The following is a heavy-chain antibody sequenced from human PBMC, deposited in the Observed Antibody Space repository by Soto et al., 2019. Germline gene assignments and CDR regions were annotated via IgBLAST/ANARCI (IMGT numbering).Heavy chain of an antibody. CDR1: GFSISDYW. V-gene: IGHV3-7*01. Sequence: EVQMVESGGGLVQPGGSLRLSCAASGFSISDYWMSWVRQAPGKGLEWVGNINEDGSEENYVDSVKGRFTISRDNAMNALYMQMNSRRVDETAVYYCCHTWVGGQGTLVNVSS. D-gene: IGHD1-26*01. J-gene: IGHJ4*02. CDR3: CHTWV. CDR2: INEDGSEE.